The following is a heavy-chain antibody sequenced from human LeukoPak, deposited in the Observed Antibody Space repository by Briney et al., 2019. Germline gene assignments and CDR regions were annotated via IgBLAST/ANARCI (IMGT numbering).Heavy chain of an antibody. CDR1: GGSISSYY. V-gene: IGHV4-4*08. CDR3: ARDDVAAAGTPSYYYYYGMDV. Sequence: SETLSLTCTVSGGSISSYYWSWIRQPPGKGLEWIGYIYNRGITNYNPSLKSRVTIAIDTSRNQFSLKLSSVTAADTAVYYCARDDVAAAGTPSYYYYYGMDVWGQGTTVTVSS. D-gene: IGHD6-13*01. J-gene: IGHJ6*02. CDR2: IYNRGIT.